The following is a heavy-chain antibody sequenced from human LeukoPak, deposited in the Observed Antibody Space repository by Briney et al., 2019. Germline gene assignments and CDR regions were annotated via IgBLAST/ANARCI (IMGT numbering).Heavy chain of an antibody. V-gene: IGHV4-34*01. CDR2: INHSGST. D-gene: IGHD2-15*01. J-gene: IGHJ5*02. CDR3: ARSSRFDP. CDR1: GGSFSGYY. Sequence: PSETLSLTCAVYGGSFSGYYWSWIRQPPGKGLEWIGEINHSGSTNYNPSLKSRVTISVDTSKNQFSLKLSSVTAADTAVYYCARSSRFDPWVQGTLVTVSS.